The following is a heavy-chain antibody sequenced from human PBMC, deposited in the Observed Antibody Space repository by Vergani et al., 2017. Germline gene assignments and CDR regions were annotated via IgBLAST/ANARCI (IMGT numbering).Heavy chain of an antibody. J-gene: IGHJ5*02. CDR2: INSDGSST. CDR1: GFTFSSYW. CDR3: ASVFYDYYIWGSYRGNWFDP. V-gene: IGHV3-74*01. Sequence: EVQLVESGGGLVQPGGSLRLSCAASGFTFSSYWMHWVRQAPGKGLVWVSRINSDGSSTSYADSVKGRFTISRDNAKNTLYLQMNSLRAEDTAVYYCASVFYDYYIWGSYRGNWFDPWGQGTLVTVSS. D-gene: IGHD3-16*02.